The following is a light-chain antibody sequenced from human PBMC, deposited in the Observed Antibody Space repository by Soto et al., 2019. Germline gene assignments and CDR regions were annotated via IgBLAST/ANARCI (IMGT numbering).Light chain of an antibody. Sequence: EIVMTQSPATLSVSPGERATLSCRASRSVSSNLAWYQQKPGQAPRLLIYGASTRATGIPARFSGSGSGTEFILTISSLQSEDFAIYFCQQYNNWPPDRTFGQGTKVEIK. CDR3: QQYNNWPPDRT. V-gene: IGKV3-15*01. J-gene: IGKJ1*01. CDR2: GAS. CDR1: RSVSSN.